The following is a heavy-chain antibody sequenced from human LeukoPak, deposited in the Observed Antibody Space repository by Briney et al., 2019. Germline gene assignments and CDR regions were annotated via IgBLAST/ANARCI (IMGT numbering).Heavy chain of an antibody. CDR3: ARSDYFDTSGPAQIFDY. CDR2: ISPNNGNT. CDR1: GYSFTSYG. D-gene: IGHD3-22*01. V-gene: IGHV1-18*01. J-gene: IGHJ4*02. Sequence: GASVKVSCRASGYSFTSYGITWVRQAPGQGLEWMAWISPNNGNTNYAQKFQGRVTMTTDTSTSTAYMELRSLRSDDTAVYFCARSDYFDTSGPAQIFDYWGQGTLVT.